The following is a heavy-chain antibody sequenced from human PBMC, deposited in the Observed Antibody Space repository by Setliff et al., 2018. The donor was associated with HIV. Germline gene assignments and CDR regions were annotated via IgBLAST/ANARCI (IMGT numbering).Heavy chain of an antibody. CDR3: ARRSGFFLDY. D-gene: IGHD3-3*01. CDR1: GGSISSHY. Sequence: SETLSLTCTVSGGSISSHYWSWIRQPPGKGLEWIGYIYYSGSTYYNPSLKSRVTISVDTSKNQFSLKLSSVTAADTAVYYCARRSGFFLDYWGQGTLVTVSS. CDR2: IYYSGST. V-gene: IGHV4-59*11. J-gene: IGHJ4*02.